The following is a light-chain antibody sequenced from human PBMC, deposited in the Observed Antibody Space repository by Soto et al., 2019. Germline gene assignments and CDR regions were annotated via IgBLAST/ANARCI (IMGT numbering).Light chain of an antibody. J-gene: IGKJ1*01. CDR1: QTISSW. Sequence: DIQMTQSPSTLSGSVGDRVTITCRASQTISSWLAWYQQKPGKAPKLLIYDSSNLQSGVPSRFSGSGSGTEFTLTITSLQPDDFATYSCQQYDSYSWTFGQGTTVEIK. V-gene: IGKV1-5*01. CDR3: QQYDSYSWT. CDR2: DSS.